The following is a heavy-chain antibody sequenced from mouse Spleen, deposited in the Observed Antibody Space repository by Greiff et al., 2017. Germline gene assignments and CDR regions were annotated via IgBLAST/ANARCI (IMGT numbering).Heavy chain of an antibody. CDR3: ARGGGRGYFDY. D-gene: IGHD3-3*01. CDR1: GFTFSSYA. V-gene: IGHV5-9-1*01. Sequence: EVMLVESGGGLVKPGGSLKLSCAASGFTFSSYAMSWVRQTPEKRLEWVATISSGGSYTYYPDSVKGRFTISRDNAKNTLYLQMSSLRSEDTAMYYCARGGGRGYFDYWGQGTTLTVSS. CDR2: ISSGGSYT. J-gene: IGHJ2*01.